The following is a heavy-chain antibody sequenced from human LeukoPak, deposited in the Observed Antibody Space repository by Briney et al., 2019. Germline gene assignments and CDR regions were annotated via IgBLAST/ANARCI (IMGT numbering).Heavy chain of an antibody. CDR3: ASGPDDNSGHYDS. J-gene: IGHJ4*02. CDR2: ISRSERTI. Sequence: GGSLRLSCAASGFTITDYYMSWMRQAPGKGLEWISYISRSERTIYYADSVEGRFTISRDNAKNSLYLQISSLRVEDTAIYYCASGPDDNSGHYDSWGQGTLVTVSS. V-gene: IGHV3-11*01. CDR1: GFTITDYY. D-gene: IGHD3-22*01.